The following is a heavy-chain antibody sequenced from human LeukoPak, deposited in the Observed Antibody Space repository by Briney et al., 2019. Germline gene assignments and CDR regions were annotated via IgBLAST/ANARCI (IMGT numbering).Heavy chain of an antibody. CDR3: ARAEVSCTGATCFSY. Sequence: GASVKVSCKASGYPFTNYAMNWVRQAPGQGLEYIGWINTNTGNPTYAQGFTGRFVFSVDTSASTAYLQISSLKSEDTAVYYCARAEVSCTGATCFSYWGQGTLVTVSS. J-gene: IGHJ4*02. CDR2: INTNTGNP. V-gene: IGHV7-4-1*02. CDR1: GYPFTNYA. D-gene: IGHD2-15*01.